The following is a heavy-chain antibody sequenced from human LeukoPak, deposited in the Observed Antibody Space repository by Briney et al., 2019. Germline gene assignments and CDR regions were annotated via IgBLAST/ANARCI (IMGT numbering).Heavy chain of an antibody. Sequence: GGSLRLSCAASGFTFSSYSMNWLRQAPGKGLEWVSYISSSSSSMYYADSVKGRFTISRDNAKNSLHLQMNSLRAEDTAVYYCATRERGDTYGYNYWGQGTLVTVSS. D-gene: IGHD5-18*01. CDR2: ISSSSSSM. CDR1: GFTFSSYS. V-gene: IGHV3-48*01. J-gene: IGHJ4*02. CDR3: ATRERGDTYGYNY.